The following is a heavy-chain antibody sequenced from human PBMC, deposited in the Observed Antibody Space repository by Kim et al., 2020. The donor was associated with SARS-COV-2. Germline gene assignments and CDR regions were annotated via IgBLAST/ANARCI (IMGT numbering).Heavy chain of an antibody. J-gene: IGHJ6*02. Sequence: SETLSLTCTVSGGSISSYYWSWIRQPPGKGLEWIGYIYYSGSTNYNPSLKSRVTISVDTSKNQFSLKLSSVTAADTAVYYCARDPRYDFWSGSGRNYYYGMDVWGQGTTVTVSS. V-gene: IGHV4-59*01. CDR1: GGSISSYY. CDR3: ARDPRYDFWSGSGRNYYYGMDV. CDR2: IYYSGST. D-gene: IGHD3-3*01.